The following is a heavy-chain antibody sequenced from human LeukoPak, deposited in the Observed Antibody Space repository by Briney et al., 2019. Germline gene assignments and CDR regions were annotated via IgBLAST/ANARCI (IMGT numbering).Heavy chain of an antibody. CDR2: IKSKTDGGTT. D-gene: IGHD3-22*01. Sequence: GGSLRLSCAASGFTFSNAWMSWVRQAPGKGLEWVGRIKSKTDGGTTDYAAPVKGRFTISRDDSKNTLFLQMNSLKTEDTAVYYCTTDSLGLYYYDRSRYCFDYWGQGTLVTVSS. CDR1: GFTFSNAW. V-gene: IGHV3-15*01. J-gene: IGHJ4*02. CDR3: TTDSLGLYYYDRSRYCFDY.